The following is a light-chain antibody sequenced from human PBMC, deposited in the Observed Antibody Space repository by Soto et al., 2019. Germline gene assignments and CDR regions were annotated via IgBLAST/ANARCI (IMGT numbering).Light chain of an antibody. CDR3: QQSYSTPWT. CDR2: SAS. J-gene: IGKJ1*01. V-gene: IGKV1-39*01. Sequence: DIQMTQYPSSLSASVGDRVTITCRASQSISTDLHWYQQKPGKAPNLLIYSASSLQSGVPSRFSGSGSGTDFTLTISSLQPEDFATYYCQQSYSTPWTFGQGTKVDI. CDR1: QSISTD.